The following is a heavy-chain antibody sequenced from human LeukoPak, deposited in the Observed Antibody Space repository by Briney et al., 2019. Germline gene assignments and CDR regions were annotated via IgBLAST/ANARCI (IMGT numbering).Heavy chain of an antibody. CDR1: GFSLSSYG. CDR3: AKDNRGGWSGYFDN. CDR2: IWHDGSAE. V-gene: IGHV3-33*06. J-gene: IGHJ4*02. Sequence: GGSLRLSCAASGFSLSSYGMHWVRQAPGKGLEWVAVIWHDGSAEFYVDSVKGRFSISRDDSKNTLYRQMNSLRVEDTALYYCAKDNRGGWSGYFDNWGQGTLVTVSS. D-gene: IGHD6-19*01.